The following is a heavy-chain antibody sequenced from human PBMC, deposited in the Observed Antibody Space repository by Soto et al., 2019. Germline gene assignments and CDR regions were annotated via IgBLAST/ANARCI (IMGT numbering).Heavy chain of an antibody. V-gene: IGHV3-53*01. CDR1: GFIVSSDY. D-gene: IGHD3-10*01. CDR2: IYTGGST. Sequence: GGSLRLSCAASGFIVSSDYMSWVRQAPGKGLEWVSIIYTGGSTFYADSVKGRFTISRDNSKNMLYLQMNSLRTEDTAVYYCARDKSPTEMAFGYWGQGXLVTVS. J-gene: IGHJ4*02. CDR3: ARDKSPTEMAFGY.